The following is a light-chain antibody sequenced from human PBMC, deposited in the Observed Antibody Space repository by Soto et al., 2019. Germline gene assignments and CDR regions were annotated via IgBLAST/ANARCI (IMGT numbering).Light chain of an antibody. Sequence: EIVMTQSPATLSVSPGERATLSCRASQSVSSNLAWYQQKPGQAPRLLIYGASTRATGIPARFSGSGSGTEFTLTINSLQSEDFAVYYCQQYNKWPPYTFGQGTKLEIK. V-gene: IGKV3-15*01. CDR3: QQYNKWPPYT. CDR2: GAS. CDR1: QSVSSN. J-gene: IGKJ2*01.